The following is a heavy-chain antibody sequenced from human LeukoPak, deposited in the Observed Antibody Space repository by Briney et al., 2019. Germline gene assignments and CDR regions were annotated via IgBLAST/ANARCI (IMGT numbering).Heavy chain of an antibody. J-gene: IGHJ4*02. CDR3: ARHRSEAAYDF. CDR2: IYSGGSS. V-gene: IGHV3-53*01. D-gene: IGHD3-10*01. Sequence: PGGSLRLSCAASGFTVSSNYMGWVRQAPGKGLEWVSVIYSGGSSYYADSVKGRFTISRDNSKNTLYLQMNSLRAEDTAVYYCARHRSEAAYDFWGQGTLVTVSS. CDR1: GFTVSSNY.